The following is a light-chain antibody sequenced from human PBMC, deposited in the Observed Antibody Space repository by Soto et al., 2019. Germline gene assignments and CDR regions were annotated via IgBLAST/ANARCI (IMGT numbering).Light chain of an antibody. J-gene: IGLJ3*02. CDR1: SSDVGGYNY. V-gene: IGLV2-8*01. Sequence: QSVLTQPPSASGSPGQSVTISCTGTSSDVGGYNYVSWYQQHPGKAPKLMIYEVSKRPSGVPDRFSGSKSGNTASLTVSGLQVEDEADYYCCSHAGSSSWVFGGGTKVTVL. CDR2: EVS. CDR3: CSHAGSSSWV.